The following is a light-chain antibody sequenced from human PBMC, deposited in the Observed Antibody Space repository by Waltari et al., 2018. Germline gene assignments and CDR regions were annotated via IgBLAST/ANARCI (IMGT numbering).Light chain of an antibody. Sequence: DIQMTQSPSTLSASVGDTVTITCRASDNDLRWLAWYQQRQGKAPKLLIYSSSNLEIGVSSRFISSGYGTDFTLTINNLQPDDFATYYCQQYDHYPWTFGQGTKVEIK. CDR3: QQYDHYPWT. V-gene: IGKV1-5*03. CDR2: SSS. CDR1: DNDLRW. J-gene: IGKJ1*01.